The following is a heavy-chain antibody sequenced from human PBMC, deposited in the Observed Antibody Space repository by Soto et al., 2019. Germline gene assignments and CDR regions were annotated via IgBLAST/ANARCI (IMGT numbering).Heavy chain of an antibody. CDR2: IKQDGNEK. Sequence: EVQLVDSGGALVQPGESLRLSCAASGFTFSDYLMTWVRQAPGKGLEWVATIKQDGNEKYYVDSVKGRLTISRDNAKNSLYLQLNALRAEDPAVYYCAIGHWLGKWGQGTLVTVSS. CDR3: AIGHWLGK. CDR1: GFTFSDYL. D-gene: IGHD6-19*01. V-gene: IGHV3-7*01. J-gene: IGHJ4*02.